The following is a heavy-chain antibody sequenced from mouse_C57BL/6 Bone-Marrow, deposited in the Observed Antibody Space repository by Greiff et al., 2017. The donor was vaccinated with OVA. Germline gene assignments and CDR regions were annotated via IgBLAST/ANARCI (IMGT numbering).Heavy chain of an antibody. CDR2: INYDGSST. CDR1: GFTFSDYY. CDR3: ARDGEGYAMDY. J-gene: IGHJ4*01. V-gene: IGHV5-16*01. Sequence: EVHLVESEGGLVQPGSSMKLSCTASGFTFSDYYMAWVRQVPEKGLEWVANINYDGSSTYYLDSLKSRFIISRDNAKNILYLQMSSLKSEDTATYYCARDGEGYAMDYWGQGTSVTVSS.